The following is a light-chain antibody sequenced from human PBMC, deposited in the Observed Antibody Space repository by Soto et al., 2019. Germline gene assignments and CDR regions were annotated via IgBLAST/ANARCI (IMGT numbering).Light chain of an antibody. CDR3: QQYKSYSRT. CDR2: MAS. CDR1: QSISSW. V-gene: IGKV1-5*03. J-gene: IGKJ1*01. Sequence: DIQMTQSPSTLSASVGDRVTITCLASQSISSWLAWYQQKPGKVPKLLIYMASSLESGVPSRFSGSGSGTEFTLTISSLQPDDFATYYCQQYKSYSRTFGQGTKVEIK.